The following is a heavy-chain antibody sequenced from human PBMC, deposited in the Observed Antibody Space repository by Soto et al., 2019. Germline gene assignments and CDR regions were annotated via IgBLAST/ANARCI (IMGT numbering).Heavy chain of an antibody. CDR1: GFTFSSYW. Sequence: EVQLVESGGGLVQPGGSLRLSCAASGFTFSSYWFHWVRQAPGKGLVWVSRINNDGSTTGYADSVKGRFTIPRDNAKNTLYLQMNSLRAEDTAVYYCARGGTVAGGYYYGMDVWGQGTTVTVSS. D-gene: IGHD6-19*01. CDR3: ARGGTVAGGYYYGMDV. V-gene: IGHV3-74*01. CDR2: INNDGSTT. J-gene: IGHJ6*02.